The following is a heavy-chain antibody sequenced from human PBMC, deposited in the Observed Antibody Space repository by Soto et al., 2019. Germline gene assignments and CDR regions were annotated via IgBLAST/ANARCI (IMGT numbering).Heavy chain of an antibody. D-gene: IGHD2-2*02. J-gene: IGHJ6*02. CDR3: SREGRDIVLLPAAIGDSYYYYYGMDV. CDR1: GFIFSSYA. Sequence: QVQLVESGGGVVQPGRSLRLSCAASGFIFSSYAMHWVRQAPGKGLEWVAVISYDGSNKYYADSVKGRFTISRDNSKNTLYLQMNSLRAEDTAVYYCSREGRDIVLLPAAIGDSYYYYYGMDVWGQGTTVTVSS. CDR2: ISYDGSNK. V-gene: IGHV3-30-3*01.